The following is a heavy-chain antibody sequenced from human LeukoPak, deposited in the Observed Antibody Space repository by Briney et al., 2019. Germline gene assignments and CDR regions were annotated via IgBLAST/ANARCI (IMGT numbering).Heavy chain of an antibody. CDR3: ARDYDKAFDY. J-gene: IGHJ4*02. D-gene: IGHD3-9*01. CDR1: GASISTYH. Sequence: SETLSLTCTVSGASISTYHWSWIRQPAGKGLEWIGRIYSSGSTNYNPSLKSRVTMSVDTSRNQFSLKLSSGTAADTAVYYCARDYDKAFDYWGEGTLVTVSS. CDR2: IYSSGST. V-gene: IGHV4-4*07.